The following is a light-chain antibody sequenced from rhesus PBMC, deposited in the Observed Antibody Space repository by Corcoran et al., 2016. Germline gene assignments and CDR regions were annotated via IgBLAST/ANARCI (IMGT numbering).Light chain of an antibody. CDR1: TGAVTSGNY. CDR2: NSN. Sequence: QAVVTQEPSMTVSPGGTVTLTCGSSTGAVTSGNYPAWFQQKPGQVPRGLIYNSNTRHSWTPARFSGSLTGGKAALTLSGAQVEDDADYYCSLYFSGAIYIFGGGTRLTVL. CDR3: SLYFSGAIYI. V-gene: IGLV7-76*01. J-gene: IGLJ1*01.